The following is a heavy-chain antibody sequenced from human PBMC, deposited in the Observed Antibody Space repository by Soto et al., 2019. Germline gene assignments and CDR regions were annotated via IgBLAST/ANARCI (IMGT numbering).Heavy chain of an antibody. D-gene: IGHD6-19*01. CDR1: GFTFSSYW. CDR3: ARGPYSSGWYEGYYGMDV. CDR2: MNSDGSSI. J-gene: IGHJ6*02. V-gene: IGHV3-74*01. Sequence: GGSLRLSCAASGFTFSSYWMHWVRQAPGKGLVWVSRMNSDGSSITYADSVKGRFTISRDNSKNTLYLQMNSLRAEDTAVYYCARGPYSSGWYEGYYGMDVWGQGTTVTVSS.